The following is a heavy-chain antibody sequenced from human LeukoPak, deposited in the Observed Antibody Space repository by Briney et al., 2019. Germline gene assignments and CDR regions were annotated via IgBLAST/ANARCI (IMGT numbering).Heavy chain of an antibody. CDR2: IWYDGSNK. V-gene: IGHV3-33*08. CDR1: GFTFSSYA. Sequence: GGSLRLSCAASGFTFSSYAMSWVRQAPGKGLEWVAVIWYDGSNKYYADSAKGRFTISRDNSKNTLYLQMNSLRAEDTAVYYCARENYYDSSGYPEYFQHWGQGTLVTVSS. D-gene: IGHD3-22*01. CDR3: ARENYYDSSGYPEYFQH. J-gene: IGHJ1*01.